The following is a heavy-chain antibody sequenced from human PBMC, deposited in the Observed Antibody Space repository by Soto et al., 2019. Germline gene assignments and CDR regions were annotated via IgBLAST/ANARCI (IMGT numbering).Heavy chain of an antibody. D-gene: IGHD6-13*01. CDR3: ARTRIIAAAGIRFFDY. Sequence: KPSETLSLTCTVSGGSISSYYLSWIRQPPGKGLECIGYIYYSGSTNYNPSLKSRVTISVDTSKNQFSLKLSSVTAADTAVYYCARTRIIAAAGIRFFDYWGQGTLVTVSS. CDR1: GGSISSYY. CDR2: IYYSGST. V-gene: IGHV4-59*01. J-gene: IGHJ4*02.